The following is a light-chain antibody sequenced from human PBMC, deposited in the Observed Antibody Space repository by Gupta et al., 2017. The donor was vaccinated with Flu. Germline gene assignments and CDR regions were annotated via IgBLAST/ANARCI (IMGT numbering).Light chain of an antibody. CDR2: SLS. J-gene: IGKJ4*01. CDR1: QTLLDTDDGNTY. Sequence: IVLTQTPLSLPLTPGAAASLSCRSSQTLLDTDDGNTYLDWFLQRPGQSPQLLIYSLSDRASGVPDRFSGSGSGTDFTLKSSRVEAEDVGVYYCMQRLQFPLTFGGGTKVVIK. V-gene: IGKV2-40*01. CDR3: MQRLQFPLT.